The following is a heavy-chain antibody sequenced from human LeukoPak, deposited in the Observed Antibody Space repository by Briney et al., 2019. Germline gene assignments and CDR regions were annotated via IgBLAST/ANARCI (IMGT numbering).Heavy chain of an antibody. D-gene: IGHD1-26*01. CDR1: GFTFSSYW. CDR2: IKQDGSEK. Sequence: GGSLRLSCAASGFTFSSYWMSWVRQAPGKGLEWVANIKQDGSEKYYVDSVKGRFTISRDNAKNSLYLQMNSLRAEDTAVYYCARRATDSSLYYYYMDVWGKGTTVTVSS. V-gene: IGHV3-7*01. J-gene: IGHJ6*03. CDR3: ARRATDSSLYYYYMDV.